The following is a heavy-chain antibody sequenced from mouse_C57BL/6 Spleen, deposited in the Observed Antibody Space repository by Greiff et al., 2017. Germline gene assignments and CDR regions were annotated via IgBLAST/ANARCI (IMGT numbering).Heavy chain of an antibody. CDR1: GYSFTDYN. CDR3: ARSLYYGSSPPYYYAMDY. D-gene: IGHD1-1*01. CDR2: INPNYGTT. Sequence: EVQLQQSGPELVKPGASVKISCKASGYSFTDYNMTWVKQSNGKSLEWIGVINPNYGTTSYNQKFKGKATLTVDQSSSTAYMQLNSLTSEDSAVYYCARSLYYGSSPPYYYAMDYWGQGTSVTVSA. V-gene: IGHV1-39*01. J-gene: IGHJ4*01.